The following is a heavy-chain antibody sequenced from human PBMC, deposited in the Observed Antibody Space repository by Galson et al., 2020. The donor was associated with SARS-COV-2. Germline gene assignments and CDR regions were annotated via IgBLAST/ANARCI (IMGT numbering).Heavy chain of an antibody. D-gene: IGHD3-3*01. V-gene: IGHV4-59*01. CDR1: GGSISSYY. CDR2: IYYSGST. Sequence: SETLSLTCTVSGGSISSYYWSWIRQPPGKGLEWIGYIYYSGSTNYNPSLKSRVTISVDTSKNQFSLKLSSVTAADTAVYYCARTGPSYDSEIRGLWLQTTYYYYYYYMDVWGKGTTVTVSS. CDR3: ARTGPSYDSEIRGLWLQTTYYYYYYYMDV. J-gene: IGHJ6*03.